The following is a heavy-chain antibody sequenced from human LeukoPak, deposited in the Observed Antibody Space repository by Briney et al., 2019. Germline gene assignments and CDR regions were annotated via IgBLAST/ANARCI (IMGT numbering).Heavy chain of an antibody. J-gene: IGHJ4*02. CDR2: IYHSGSS. CDR1: GYSISSGYY. Sequence: SETLSLTCTVSGYSISSGYYWGWIRQPPGKGLEWIGSIYHSGSSYYNPSLRSRVTISVDTSKNHFSLKLSSVTAADTAVYYCARVAVVITMTRFDYWGQGTLVTVSS. CDR3: ARVAVVITMTRFDY. D-gene: IGHD3-22*01. V-gene: IGHV4-38-2*02.